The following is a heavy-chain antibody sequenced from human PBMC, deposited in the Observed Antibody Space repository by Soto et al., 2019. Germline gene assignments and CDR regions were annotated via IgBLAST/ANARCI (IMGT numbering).Heavy chain of an antibody. CDR1: GYTFTSYG. V-gene: IGHV1-18*01. CDR2: ISAYNGNT. Sequence: ASVKVSCKASGYTFTSYGISWVRQAPGQGLEWMGWISAYNGNTNYAQKLQGRVTMTTDTSTSTAYMELRSLRSDDTAVYYCARAPQVDIVATTLLDYWGQGTLVTVSS. J-gene: IGHJ4*02. D-gene: IGHD5-12*01. CDR3: ARAPQVDIVATTLLDY.